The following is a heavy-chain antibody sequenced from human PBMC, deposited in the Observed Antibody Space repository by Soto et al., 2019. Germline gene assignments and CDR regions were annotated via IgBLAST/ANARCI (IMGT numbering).Heavy chain of an antibody. CDR1: GGSISSGGYY. CDR3: ARGSYYDSSGYYPY. CDR2: IYYSGST. V-gene: IGHV4-31*03. Sequence: TLSLPCTVSGGSISSGGYYWSFVRQHPGKGLEWIGYIYYSGSTFYNPSLKSRVTISVDTSKNQFSLKLSSVTAADTAVYYCARGSYYDSSGYYPYWGQGTLVTVSS. D-gene: IGHD3-22*01. J-gene: IGHJ4*02.